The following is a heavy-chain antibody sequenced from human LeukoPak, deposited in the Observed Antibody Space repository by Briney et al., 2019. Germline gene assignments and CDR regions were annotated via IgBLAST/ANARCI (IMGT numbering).Heavy chain of an antibody. V-gene: IGHV3-43*02. J-gene: IGHJ6*02. CDR3: AKAGLGVRNKVGYYGMDV. CDR1: GFTFDDYA. Sequence: GGSLKLSCAASGFTFDDYAMHWVRQAPGKGLEWVSLISGDGGSTYYADSVKGRFTISRDNSKNSLYLQMNSLRTEDTALYYCAKAGLGVRNKVGYYGMDVWGQGTTVTVSS. D-gene: IGHD3-22*01. CDR2: ISGDGGST.